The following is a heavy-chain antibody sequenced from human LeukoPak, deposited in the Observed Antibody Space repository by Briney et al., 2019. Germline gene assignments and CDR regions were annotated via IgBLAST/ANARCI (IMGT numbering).Heavy chain of an antibody. CDR2: TYYRSTWYN. Sequence: SQTLSLTCAISGDSVSSNSVTWNWIRQSPSRGLEWLGRTYYRSTWYNDYAVSVRGRITVNPDTSKNQFFLNLSSVTAADTAVYYCARAPVTTVTTYAFDIWGQGTMVTVSS. V-gene: IGHV6-1*01. CDR1: GDSVSSNSVT. CDR3: ARAPVTTVTTYAFDI. J-gene: IGHJ3*02. D-gene: IGHD4-17*01.